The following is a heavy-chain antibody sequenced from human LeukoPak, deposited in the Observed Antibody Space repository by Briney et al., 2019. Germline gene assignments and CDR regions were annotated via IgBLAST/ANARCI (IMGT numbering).Heavy chain of an antibody. CDR2: IYHSGST. Sequence: SQTLSLTCAVSGGSISSGGYSWRWNRQPPGKGLEWIVYIYHSGSTYYNPSLKSRVTISVDRSKNQFSLKLSSVTAADTAVYYCAGFATQEYYYYYGMDVWGQGTTVTVSS. CDR3: AGFATQEYYYYYGMDV. J-gene: IGHJ6*02. V-gene: IGHV4-30-2*01. CDR1: GGSISSGGYS.